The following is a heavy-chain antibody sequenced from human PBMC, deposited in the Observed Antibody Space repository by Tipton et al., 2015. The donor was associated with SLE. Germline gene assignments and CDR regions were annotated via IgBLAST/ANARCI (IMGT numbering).Heavy chain of an antibody. D-gene: IGHD1-1*01. CDR1: GFTFSRQA. CDR2: IINSGIT. Sequence: GSLRLSCVGSGFTFSRQAMSWVRQAPGKGLEWVSGIINSGITSYTDSVKGRFAVSRDNSKNTVYLQMNSLGVEDTAMYYCAILDWNPQLAYWGQGTLVTVSS. CDR3: AILDWNPQLAY. J-gene: IGHJ4*02. V-gene: IGHV3-23*05.